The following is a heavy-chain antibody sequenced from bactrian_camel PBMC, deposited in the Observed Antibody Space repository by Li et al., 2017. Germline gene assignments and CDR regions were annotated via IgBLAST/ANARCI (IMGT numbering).Heavy chain of an antibody. Sequence: HVQLVESGGGSVQAGGSLRLSCVASGYTDRRYCMGWFRQAPGKEREGVAAITHDGGFTYAASVKGRFTISQDSLKNTVYLEMNSLKPEDTAMYYCALNPDAILYDADGSCYVGGNGNYWGQGTQVTVS. CDR3: ALNPDAILYDADGSCYVGGNGNY. V-gene: IGHV3S53*01. J-gene: IGHJ4*01. D-gene: IGHD1*01. CDR2: ITHDGGF. CDR1: GYTDRRYC.